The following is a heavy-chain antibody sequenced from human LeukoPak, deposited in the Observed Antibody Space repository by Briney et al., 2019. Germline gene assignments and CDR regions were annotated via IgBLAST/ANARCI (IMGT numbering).Heavy chain of an antibody. CDR3: ARVSYYDFWSGYSSANYYYYYMDV. V-gene: IGHV4-4*09. D-gene: IGHD3-3*01. J-gene: IGHJ6*03. CDR1: GGSISSYY. Sequence: SETLSLTCTVSGGSISSYYWSWIRQPPGKGLEWIGYIYTSGSTNYNPSLKSRVTISVDTSKNQFSLKLSPVTAADTAVYYCARVSYYDFWSGYSSANYYYYYMDVWGKGTTVTVSS. CDR2: IYTSGST.